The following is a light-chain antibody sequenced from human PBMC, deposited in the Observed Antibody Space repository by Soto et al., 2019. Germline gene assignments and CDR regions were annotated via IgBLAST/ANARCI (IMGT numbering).Light chain of an antibody. CDR3: QQSYSTPRT. CDR1: QDINKN. V-gene: IGKV1-39*01. Sequence: DIQMTQSPSSLSASVGDRVTITFQASQDINKNLIWYQQRPGKAPKLLIYAASSLQSGVPSRFSGSGSGTDFTLTISSLQPEDFATYYCQQSYSTPRTFGQGTKVDIK. J-gene: IGKJ1*01. CDR2: AAS.